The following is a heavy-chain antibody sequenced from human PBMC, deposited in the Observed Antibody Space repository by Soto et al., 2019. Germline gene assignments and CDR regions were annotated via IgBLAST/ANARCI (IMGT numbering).Heavy chain of an antibody. D-gene: IGHD5-18*01. Sequence: LSLSCAASGFSFSNSWIHWVRQAPGKGLVWVSRIKTDGSSTDYAASVKGRFTISRDNAKNTRYLQMNSLTAEDTAVYYWAKREEYTYGLFLWGQGTLVTVSS. CDR3: AKREEYTYGLFL. V-gene: IGHV3-74*01. CDR1: GFSFSNSW. J-gene: IGHJ4*02. CDR2: IKTDGSST.